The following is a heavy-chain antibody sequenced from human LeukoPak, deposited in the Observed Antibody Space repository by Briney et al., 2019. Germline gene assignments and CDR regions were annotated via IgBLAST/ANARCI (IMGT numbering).Heavy chain of an antibody. J-gene: IGHJ5*02. Sequence: QPGRSLRLSCAASGFIFSNYAMHWVRQAPGKGLDGVAVISYDGSSKYYADSVKGRFTISRDNSKNTLFLQMNSLRAEDTAVYYCARDLDSSSWYILWFDPWGQGTLVTVSS. CDR1: GFIFSNYA. D-gene: IGHD6-13*01. CDR3: ARDLDSSSWYILWFDP. CDR2: ISYDGSSK. V-gene: IGHV3-30-3*01.